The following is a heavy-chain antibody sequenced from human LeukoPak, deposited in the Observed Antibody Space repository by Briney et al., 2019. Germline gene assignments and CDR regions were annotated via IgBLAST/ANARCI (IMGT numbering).Heavy chain of an antibody. Sequence: GGSLRLSCAASGLSFSTYDMTWVRQAPGKGLEWVSYIGSSTRTMYYAESLKGRFIISRDNAKNSLYLQMNSLRAEDTAVYYCARDLRTPSDTNIAIDYWGQGTLVTVSS. V-gene: IGHV3-48*04. CDR3: ARDLRTPSDTNIAIDY. J-gene: IGHJ4*02. CDR2: IGSSTRTM. D-gene: IGHD4-23*01. CDR1: GLSFSTYD.